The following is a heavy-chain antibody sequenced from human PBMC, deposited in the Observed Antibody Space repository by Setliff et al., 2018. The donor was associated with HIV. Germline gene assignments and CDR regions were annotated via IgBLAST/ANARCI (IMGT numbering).Heavy chain of an antibody. CDR3: ATDPGYSSTWYSESFQH. Sequence: ASVKVSCKISGYTLTELSIHWVRQAPGKGLEWMASFDPEDGETFYAQKFQGRLTMTEDTSTDTAYMELSSLRSDDTAMYYCATDPGYSSTWYSESFQHWGQGTGVTVSS. CDR2: FDPEDGET. D-gene: IGHD6-13*01. V-gene: IGHV1-24*01. CDR1: GYTLTELS. J-gene: IGHJ1*01.